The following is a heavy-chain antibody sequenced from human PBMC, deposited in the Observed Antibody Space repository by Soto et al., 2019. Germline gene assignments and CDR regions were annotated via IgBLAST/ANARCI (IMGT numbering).Heavy chain of an antibody. Sequence: QVKLVQSGTEVKKPGASVKVSCKASGYTFTSYGISWVRQAPGQGLEWMGWIRAYNGNTNCAQKLQGRVTMTTDTSTSTGYMELRSLRSDDTAVYYCARDAPPEEYWGQGTLVTVSS. V-gene: IGHV1-18*01. CDR3: ARDAPPEEY. CDR2: IRAYNGNT. CDR1: GYTFTSYG. J-gene: IGHJ4*02.